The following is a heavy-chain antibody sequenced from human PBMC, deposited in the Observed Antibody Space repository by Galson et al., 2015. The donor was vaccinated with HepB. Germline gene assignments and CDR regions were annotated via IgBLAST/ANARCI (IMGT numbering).Heavy chain of an antibody. CDR2: ISGSGGST. CDR1: GFTFSSYV. J-gene: IGHJ4*02. V-gene: IGHV3-23*01. Sequence: SLRLSCAASGFTFSSYVMSWVRQAPGKGLEWVSSISGSGGSTYHADSVKGRFTISRDNSKNTLYLQMNSLRVEDTAVYYCAKAVTGSSVLGYWGQGTLVTVSS. D-gene: IGHD3-10*01. CDR3: AKAVTGSSVLGY.